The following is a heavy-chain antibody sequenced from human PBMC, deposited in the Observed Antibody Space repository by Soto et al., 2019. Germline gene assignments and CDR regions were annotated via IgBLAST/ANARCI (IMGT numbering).Heavy chain of an antibody. V-gene: IGHV3-23*01. CDR2: ISAGGDMT. CDR3: ARGDRGGSGSPASYYYSGGDV. CDR1: GFTLSSYA. D-gene: IGHD3-10*01. Sequence: DVQLLESGGNLVQPGGSLTLSCSASGFTLSSYAMSWVRQAPGKGLEWVSSISAGGDMTYNSDSVKGRFTISRDNANNAVFLQMHNLRIEDTALYYCARGDRGGSGSPASYYYSGGDVWGQGATVTV. J-gene: IGHJ6*02.